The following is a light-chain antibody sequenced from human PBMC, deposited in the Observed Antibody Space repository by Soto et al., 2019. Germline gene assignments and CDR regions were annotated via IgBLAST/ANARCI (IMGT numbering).Light chain of an antibody. V-gene: IGKV1-39*01. CDR1: QSISSY. CDR2: AAS. CDR3: QQSYSTPYT. J-gene: IGKJ2*01. Sequence: DIQMTQSPSSLSASVGDRVTITCRASQSISSYLNWYQQKPGKAPKFLIYAASSLQSGVPSRFSGSVSGTDFTLTISSLQPEDFETYYCQQSYSTPYTFGQGTKVDI.